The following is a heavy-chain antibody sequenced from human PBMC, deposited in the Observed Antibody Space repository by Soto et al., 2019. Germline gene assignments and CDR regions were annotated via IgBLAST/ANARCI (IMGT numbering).Heavy chain of an antibody. CDR1: GYTFTSYY. CDR2: INPSGGST. CDR3: ARSDGPLGDY. Sequence: GASVKVSCKASGYTFTSYYMHWVRQAPGQGLEWMGVINPSGGSTSYAQKFQGRVTMTRDTSTSTAYMELGSLRSEDTAVYYCARSDGPLGDYWGQGTLVTVSS. J-gene: IGHJ4*02. V-gene: IGHV1-46*01. D-gene: IGHD4-17*01.